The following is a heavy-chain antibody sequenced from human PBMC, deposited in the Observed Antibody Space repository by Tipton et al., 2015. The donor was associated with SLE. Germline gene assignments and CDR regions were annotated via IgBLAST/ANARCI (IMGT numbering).Heavy chain of an antibody. CDR3: ARVGFSIAAAGTYAFDI. D-gene: IGHD6-13*01. CDR1: GCSISSSSYY. J-gene: IGHJ3*02. Sequence: TLSLTCTVSGCSISSSSYYWGWIRQPPGKGLEWIGSIYYSGSTYYNPSLKSRVTISVDTSKNQFSLKLSSVTAADTAVYYCARVGFSIAAAGTYAFDIWGQGTMVTVSS. CDR2: IYYSGST. V-gene: IGHV4-39*07.